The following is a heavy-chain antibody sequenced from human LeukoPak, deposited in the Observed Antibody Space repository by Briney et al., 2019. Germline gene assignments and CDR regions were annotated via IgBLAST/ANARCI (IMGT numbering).Heavy chain of an antibody. CDR1: GGSFSIDNYY. CDR2: IYYSGST. D-gene: IGHD6-19*01. J-gene: IGHJ6*02. CDR3: SRDSSSDWSEKYYGMDV. Sequence: SETLSLTCTVSGGSFSIDNYYWSWIRQPPGKGLEWIGYIYYSGSTNYNPSFKSRVTISVDTSRNQLTLKLSSVTAADMGVYYWSRDSSSDWSEKYYGMDVWGQGTTVTVSS. V-gene: IGHV4-61*01.